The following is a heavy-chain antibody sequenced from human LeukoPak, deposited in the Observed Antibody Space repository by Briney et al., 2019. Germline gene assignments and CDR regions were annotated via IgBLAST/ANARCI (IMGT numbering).Heavy chain of an antibody. CDR2: IYYSGST. J-gene: IGHJ4*02. CDR1: GGSISDYY. V-gene: IGHV4-59*01. D-gene: IGHD4-17*01. Sequence: NPSETLSLTCTVSGGSISDYYWNWIRQPPGKGLEWIGYIYYSGSTKYNPSLKSRVTISVDTSKNQFSLKVTSVTAADTAVYYCARGGWHYGIFDYWGQGTLVTVSS. CDR3: ARGGWHYGIFDY.